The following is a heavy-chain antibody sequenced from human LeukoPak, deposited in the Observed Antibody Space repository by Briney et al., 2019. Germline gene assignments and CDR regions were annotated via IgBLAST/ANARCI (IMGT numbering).Heavy chain of an antibody. Sequence: PSETLSLTCAVYGGSFSGYYWSWIRQPPGKGLEWIGEINHSGSTNYNPSLKSRVTISVDTSKNQFSLKLSSVTAADTAVYYCASGGINYYYGSGSYFPYYYYMDVWGKGTTVTVSS. CDR1: GGSFSGYY. V-gene: IGHV4-34*01. J-gene: IGHJ6*03. CDR2: INHSGST. D-gene: IGHD3-10*01. CDR3: ASGGINYYYGSGSYFPYYYYMDV.